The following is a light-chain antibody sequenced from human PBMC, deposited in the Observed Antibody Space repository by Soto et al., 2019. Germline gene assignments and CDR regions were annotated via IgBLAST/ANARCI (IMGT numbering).Light chain of an antibody. CDR3: AAWDDSLSAVV. Sequence: QSVLTQPPSASGTPGQRVTISCSGSSSNIGSNYVYWYQQLPGSAPKLLIYRNDQRPSGVPDRFSASKCGTAASLDISGLRSEDEADYHCAAWDDSLSAVVFGGGTKLTVL. J-gene: IGLJ2*01. CDR1: SSNIGSNY. V-gene: IGLV1-47*01. CDR2: RND.